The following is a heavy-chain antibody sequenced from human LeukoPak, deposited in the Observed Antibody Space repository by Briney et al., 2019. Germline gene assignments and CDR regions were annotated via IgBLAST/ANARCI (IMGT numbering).Heavy chain of an antibody. Sequence: GGSLRLSCAASGFTFSDYYMSWVRQAPGEGLDWVAAIKPDGSEQYHVDSVKGRFTISRDNAKNSLFLQMNSLRAEDTAIYYCTTDTWYSAGHWGQGTLVTVSS. V-gene: IGHV3-7*03. CDR2: IKPDGSEQ. CDR3: TTDTWYSAGH. CDR1: GFTFSDYY. D-gene: IGHD2-15*01. J-gene: IGHJ4*02.